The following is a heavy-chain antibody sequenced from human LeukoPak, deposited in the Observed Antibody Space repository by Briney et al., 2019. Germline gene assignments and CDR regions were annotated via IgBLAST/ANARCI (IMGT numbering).Heavy chain of an antibody. CDR3: ARGGGGIYDYVWGSYRQRNWFDP. J-gene: IGHJ5*02. CDR2: INHSGST. V-gene: IGHV4-34*01. Sequence: PSETLSLTCTVSGGSISSYYWSWIRQPPGKGLEWIGEINHSGSTNYNPSLKSRVTISVDTSKNQFSLKLSSVTAADTAVYYCARGGGGIYDYVWGSYRQRNWFDPWGQGTLVTVSS. D-gene: IGHD3-16*02. CDR1: GGSISSYY.